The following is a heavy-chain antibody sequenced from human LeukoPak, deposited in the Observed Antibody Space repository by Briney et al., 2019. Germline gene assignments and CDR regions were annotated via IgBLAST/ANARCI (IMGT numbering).Heavy chain of an antibody. CDR3: ATPPAGLGGYFDY. J-gene: IGHJ4*02. V-gene: IGHV4-39*01. D-gene: IGHD6-19*01. CDR2: IYYSGTT. CDR1: GGSISSGSSY. Sequence: SETLSLTCTVSGGSISSGSSYWGWIRQPPGKGLEWIGSIYYSGTTYYNPSLKSRVTISADTSKNQFSLKLTSVTAADTAVYYCATPPAGLGGYFDYWGQGTLVTVSS.